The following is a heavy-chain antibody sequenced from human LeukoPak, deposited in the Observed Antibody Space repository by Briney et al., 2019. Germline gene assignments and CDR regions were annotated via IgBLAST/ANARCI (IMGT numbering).Heavy chain of an antibody. Sequence: SETLSLTCTVSGGSIRSSTYYWSWIRQPPRKRLEWIGYIYYSGSTNYNPSLKSRFTISVDTSKNQFSLKLSSVTAADTAVYYCARTTEAHSWRTRYYDYYMDVWGKGTTVTVSS. J-gene: IGHJ6*03. CDR3: ARTTEAHSWRTRYYDYYMDV. CDR2: IYYSGST. D-gene: IGHD6-13*01. V-gene: IGHV4-61*01. CDR1: GGSIRSSTYY.